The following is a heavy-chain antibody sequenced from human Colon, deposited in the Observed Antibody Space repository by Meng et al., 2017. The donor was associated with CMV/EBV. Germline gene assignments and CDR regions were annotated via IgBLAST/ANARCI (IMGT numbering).Heavy chain of an antibody. Sequence: QIPLKESGPTLVKPTQTPPLACTFSGFSLSTIGMGVGWIRQPPGKALEWLGVIYWDDDKRYSPSLKSRLTITKDTSKNQVVLTMTNLDPLDTATYYCAHRPYGSGSYFFNYWGQGTLVTVSS. D-gene: IGHD3-10*01. V-gene: IGHV2-5*02. CDR1: GFSLSTIGMG. J-gene: IGHJ4*02. CDR3: AHRPYGSGSYFFNY. CDR2: IYWDDDK.